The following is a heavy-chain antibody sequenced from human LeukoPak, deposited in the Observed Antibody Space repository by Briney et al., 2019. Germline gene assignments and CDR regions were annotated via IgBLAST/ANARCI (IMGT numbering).Heavy chain of an antibody. CDR1: GGSIGSGDYY. V-gene: IGHV4-30-4*08. CDR3: ARRFAGYCSGGSCLRRTLDI. J-gene: IGHJ3*02. Sequence: SETLSLTCTVSGGSIGSGDYYWSWIRQPPGKGLEWIGYIYYSGSTYYNPSLKSRVTISVDTSKNQFSLKLSSVTAADTAVYYCARRFAGYCSGGSCLRRTLDIWGQGTMVTVSS. CDR2: IYYSGST. D-gene: IGHD2-15*01.